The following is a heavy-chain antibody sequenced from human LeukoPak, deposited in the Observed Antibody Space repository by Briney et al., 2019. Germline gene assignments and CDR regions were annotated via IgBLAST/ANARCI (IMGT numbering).Heavy chain of an antibody. CDR3: ARWEYCSSTSCAFDY. J-gene: IGHJ4*02. CDR2: ISGTGGTK. CDR1: GFTLSNYE. V-gene: IGHV3-48*03. Sequence: GGSLRLSCAASGFTLSNYEMNWVRQAPGKGLDWISYISGTGGTKYHADSVKGRFTISRDNAKNSLYLQMNSLRVEDTAVYYCARWEYCSSTSCAFDYWGQGTLVTVSS. D-gene: IGHD2-2*01.